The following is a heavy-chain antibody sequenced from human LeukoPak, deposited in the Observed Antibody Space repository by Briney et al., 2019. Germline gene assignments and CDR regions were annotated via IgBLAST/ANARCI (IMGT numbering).Heavy chain of an antibody. D-gene: IGHD3-10*01. V-gene: IGHV3-66*01. CDR3: AKDRVFELWFEEASPYYFDY. CDR2: FYSAGST. Sequence: GGSLRLSCAASGFTDYMSWVRQSPGKGLEWVALFYSAGSTSYLDSVKGRFTISRDISKNTLYLQMNSLRAEDTAVYYCAKDRVFELWFEEASPYYFDYWGQGTLVTVSS. J-gene: IGHJ4*02. CDR1: GFTDY.